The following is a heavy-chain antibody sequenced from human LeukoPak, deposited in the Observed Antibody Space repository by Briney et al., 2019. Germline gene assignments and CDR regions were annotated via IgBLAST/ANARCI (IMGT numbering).Heavy chain of an antibody. V-gene: IGHV4-59*01. CDR1: GGSISSYY. D-gene: IGHD1-26*01. Sequence: SETLSLTCIVSGGSISSYYWSWIRQPPGKGLEWIGYISYSGSTESNPSLKSRVTISVDTSKNQFSLNLRSVTAADTAVYYCARDGGGSYHFDYWGQGTLVTVSS. CDR3: ARDGGGSYHFDY. CDR2: ISYSGST. J-gene: IGHJ4*02.